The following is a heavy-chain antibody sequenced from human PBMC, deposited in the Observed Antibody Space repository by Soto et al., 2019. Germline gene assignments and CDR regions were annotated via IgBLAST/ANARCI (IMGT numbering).Heavy chain of an antibody. CDR1: GFTFSDYY. CDR3: ARAYSDAFDI. CDR2: ITSSGTGV. D-gene: IGHD2-15*01. J-gene: IGHJ3*02. Sequence: GGSLRLSCAASGFTFSDYYMTWIRQAPGKGLEWVSYITSSGTGVYYPDSVKGRFTISRDNAKKSLYLQMSSLSAEDTAVYYCARAYSDAFDIWGQGTMVTVPS. V-gene: IGHV3-11*01.